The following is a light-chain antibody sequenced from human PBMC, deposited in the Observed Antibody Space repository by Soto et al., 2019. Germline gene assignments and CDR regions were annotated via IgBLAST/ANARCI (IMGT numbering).Light chain of an antibody. Sequence: QSALTQPASVSGSPGQSITISCTGTSSDVGSYNLVSWYQQHPGKAPKLMIYEGSKRPSGVSNRVSGSKSGNTASLTISGLQAEDEADYYCCSYAGSSTSPYVFGTGTKLTVL. CDR1: SSDVGSYNL. V-gene: IGLV2-23*01. J-gene: IGLJ1*01. CDR3: CSYAGSSTSPYV. CDR2: EGS.